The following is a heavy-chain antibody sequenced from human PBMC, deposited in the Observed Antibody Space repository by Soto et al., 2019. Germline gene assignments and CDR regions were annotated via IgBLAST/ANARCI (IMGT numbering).Heavy chain of an antibody. CDR3: ASLNSDILTGYYAFDL. Sequence: LQPKSLTSSVAGGSSIGFDWSWILQYPEKGLEHIGYISYSGSTNYNPSLKSRVTTSLDTSKNQFSLKLSSVTAADTAIYYCASLNSDILTGYYAFDLWGQGTMVTVSS. CDR2: ISYSGST. J-gene: IGHJ3*01. CDR1: GGSSIGFD. V-gene: IGHV4-59*08. D-gene: IGHD3-9*01.